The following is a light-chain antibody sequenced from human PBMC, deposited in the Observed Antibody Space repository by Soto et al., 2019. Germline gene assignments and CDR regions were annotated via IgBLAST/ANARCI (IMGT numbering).Light chain of an antibody. CDR1: SSNIGAGYD. CDR3: QSYDSSLSTSGGV. J-gene: IGLJ3*02. Sequence: QSVLTQPPSVSGAPGQRVTISCTGSSSNIGAGYDVHWYQQLPGTAPKVLIYGNNNRPSGVPGRFSGSKSGTSASLAITGLQAEDEAEYYCQSYDSSLSTSGGVFGGGTKVTVL. V-gene: IGLV1-40*01. CDR2: GNN.